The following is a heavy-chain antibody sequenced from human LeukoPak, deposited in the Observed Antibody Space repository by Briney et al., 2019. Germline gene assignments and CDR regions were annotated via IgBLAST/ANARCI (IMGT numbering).Heavy chain of an antibody. Sequence: GGSLRLSCGASGFIFSICAMSWVRQAPGEGVEGVSAFWGWWGSTFYGDCVEGRHNLYRDNSKNTLYLQMNSRRAGDTAVYYCAKERFNWGSLDYWGQGTLVTVSS. J-gene: IGHJ4*02. D-gene: IGHD7-27*01. CDR1: GFIFSICA. CDR3: AKERFNWGSLDY. V-gene: IGHV3-23*01. CDR2: FWGWWGST.